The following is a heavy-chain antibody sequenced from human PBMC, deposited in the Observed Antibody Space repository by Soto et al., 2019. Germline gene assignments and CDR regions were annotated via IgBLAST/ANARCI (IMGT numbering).Heavy chain of an antibody. CDR1: GFTFSDYY. CDR3: ARLRASGWYMGGYLDS. V-gene: IGHV3-11*06. CDR2: IVTSSAYT. Sequence: QVQLVESGGGLVKPGGSLRLSCVVSGFTFSDYYMSWLRQAPGKGLEWVSYIVTSSAYTKYADSVKGRFSISRDNAKNSLYVEMNNLRVEDTAVYYCARLRASGWYMGGYLDSWGQGTLVTVSS. J-gene: IGHJ4*02. D-gene: IGHD6-13*01.